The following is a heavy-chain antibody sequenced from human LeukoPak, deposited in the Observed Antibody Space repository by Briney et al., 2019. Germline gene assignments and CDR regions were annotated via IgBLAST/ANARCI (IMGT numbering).Heavy chain of an antibody. J-gene: IGHJ3*02. D-gene: IGHD6-13*01. CDR1: GYSSTSYW. CDR3: ARLPHYSSSFYAFDI. CDR2: IYPGDSDT. Sequence: GESLKISCKGSGYSSTSYWIGWVRQMPGKGLEWMGIIYPGDSDTRYSPSFQGQVTISADKSISTAYLQWSSLKASDTAMYYCARLPHYSSSFYAFDIWGQGTMVTVSS. V-gene: IGHV5-51*01.